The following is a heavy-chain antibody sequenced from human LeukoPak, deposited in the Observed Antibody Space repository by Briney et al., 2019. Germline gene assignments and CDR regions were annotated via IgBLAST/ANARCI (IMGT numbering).Heavy chain of an antibody. J-gene: IGHJ3*02. V-gene: IGHV3-7*01. Sequence: GGSLRLSCAASGFTFSSYSMNWVRQAPGKGLEWVANIKQDGSEKYYVDSVKGRFTISRDNAKNSLYLQMNSLRAEDTAVYYCMTTVTTLLFKDAFDIWGQGTMVTVSS. CDR1: GFTFSSYS. CDR3: MTTVTTLLFKDAFDI. CDR2: IKQDGSEK. D-gene: IGHD4-17*01.